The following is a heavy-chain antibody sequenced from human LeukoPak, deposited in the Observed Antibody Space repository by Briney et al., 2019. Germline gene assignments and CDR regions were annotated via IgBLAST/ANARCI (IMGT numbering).Heavy chain of an antibody. CDR2: ISGGGDST. Sequence: PGGSLRLSCAGSEFTFSSYAMSWVRQAPGKGLGWVSAISGGGDSTYYADSVKGRFTISRDNSKNTLYLQMNSLRAEDTAIYYCAKPYSIHTFSHYLDYWGQGTLVTVSS. CDR1: EFTFSSYA. J-gene: IGHJ4*02. D-gene: IGHD1-26*01. CDR3: AKPYSIHTFSHYLDY. V-gene: IGHV3-23*01.